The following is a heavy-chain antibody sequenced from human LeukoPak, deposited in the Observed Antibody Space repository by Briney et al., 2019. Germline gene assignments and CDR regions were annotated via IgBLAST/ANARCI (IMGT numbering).Heavy chain of an antibody. J-gene: IGHJ4*02. CDR1: GGSISSYY. V-gene: IGHV4-59*08. D-gene: IGHD2-2*01. CDR2: IYYSGST. Sequence: PSETLSLTCTVSGGSISSYYWSWIRQPPGKGLGWIGYIYYSGSTNYNPSLKSRVTISVDTSKNQFSLKLSSVTAADTAVYYCARGRYASRYFDYWGQGTLVTVSS. CDR3: ARGRYASRYFDY.